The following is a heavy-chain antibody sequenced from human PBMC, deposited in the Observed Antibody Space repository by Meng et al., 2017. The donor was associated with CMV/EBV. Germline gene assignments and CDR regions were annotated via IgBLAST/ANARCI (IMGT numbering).Heavy chain of an antibody. J-gene: IGHJ5*02. CDR1: GYTFTGYY. CDR2: INPNSGGT. CDR3: ARDRKVVPAGGWFDP. V-gene: IGHV1-2*02. D-gene: IGHD2-2*01. Sequence: ASVKVSCKASGYTFTGYYMHWVRQAPGQGLEWMGWINPNSGGTNYAQKFQGRVTTTRDTSISTAYMELSRLRSDDTAVYYCARDRKVVPAGGWFDPWGQGTLVTVSS.